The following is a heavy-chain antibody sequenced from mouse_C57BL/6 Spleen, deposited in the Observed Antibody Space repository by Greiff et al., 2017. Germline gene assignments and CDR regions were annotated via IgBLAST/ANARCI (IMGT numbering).Heavy chain of an antibody. D-gene: IGHD1-1*02. CDR3: AFMVSYAMDY. J-gene: IGHJ4*01. CDR2: IYPGDGDT. Sequence: QVQLKQSGPELVKPGASVKISCKASGYAFSSSWMNRVKQRPGKGLEWIGRIYPGDGDTNYNGKFKGKATLTADKSSSTAYMQLSSLTSEDSAVYFCAFMVSYAMDYWGQGTSVTVSS. V-gene: IGHV1-82*01. CDR1: GYAFSSSW.